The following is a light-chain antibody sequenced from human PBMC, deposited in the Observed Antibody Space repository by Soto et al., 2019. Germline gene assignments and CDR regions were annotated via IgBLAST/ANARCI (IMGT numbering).Light chain of an antibody. V-gene: IGKV1-39*01. CDR1: QSISSY. Sequence: DIQMTQSPSSLSASVGDRVTITCRASQSISSYLNWYQQKPGKAPKLLMYAASSLQRGVPSRFSGSGSGTDFTLTISSLQPEDFAIYYCQQSYSNPRTFGQGTKVEIK. CDR2: AAS. CDR3: QQSYSNPRT. J-gene: IGKJ1*01.